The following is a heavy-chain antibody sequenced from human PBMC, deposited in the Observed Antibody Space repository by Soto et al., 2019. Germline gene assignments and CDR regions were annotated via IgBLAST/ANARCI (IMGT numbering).Heavy chain of an antibody. V-gene: IGHV1-69*08. J-gene: IGHJ2*01. CDR3: ARPDFGDYWCFDL. D-gene: IGHD4-17*01. CDR1: GGTFSSHT. CDR2: IIPALGTA. Sequence: QDQLVQSGAEVKKPGSSVKVSCKASGGTFSSHTFSWVRQAPGQGLEWMGRIIPALGTATYAQKLQGRVTISADESATTVYMELNSLRSEDTAVYYCARPDFGDYWCFDLWGRGTLVTVSS.